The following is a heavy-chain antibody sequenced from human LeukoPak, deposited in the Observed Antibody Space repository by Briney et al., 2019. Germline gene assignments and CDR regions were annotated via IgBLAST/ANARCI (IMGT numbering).Heavy chain of an antibody. CDR3: ARVRVEPGYYERDYYYMDV. J-gene: IGHJ6*03. V-gene: IGHV3-48*03. D-gene: IGHD3-22*01. Sequence: GGSLTLSCAASGFTFSSYEMTWVRQAPGKGLEWISYISSSGSTIYYADSVKGRFTISRDNAENSLYLQMNSLRVEDTAVYYCARVRVEPGYYERDYYYMDVWGKGTTVTVSS. CDR1: GFTFSSYE. CDR2: ISSSGSTI.